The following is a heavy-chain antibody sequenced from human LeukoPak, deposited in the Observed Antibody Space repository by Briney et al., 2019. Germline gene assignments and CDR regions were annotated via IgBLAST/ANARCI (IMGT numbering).Heavy chain of an antibody. D-gene: IGHD6-6*01. CDR2: IIPIFGTA. CDR3: ASGIAARFFDY. CDR1: GYTFTGYY. J-gene: IGHJ4*02. V-gene: IGHV1-69*13. Sequence: ASVKVSCKASGYTFTGYYMHWVRQAPGQGLEWMGGIIPIFGTANYAQKFQGRVTITADESTSTAYMELSSLRSEDTAVYYCASGIAARFFDYWGQGTLVTVSS.